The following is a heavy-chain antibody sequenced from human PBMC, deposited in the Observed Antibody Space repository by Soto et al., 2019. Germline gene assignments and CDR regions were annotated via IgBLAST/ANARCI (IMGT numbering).Heavy chain of an antibody. CDR1: GYTFTSYA. CDR2: ISAYNGNT. CDR3: ARDTAMALPDA. Sequence: ASVKVSCKASGYTFTSYAISWVRQAPGQGLEWMGWISAYNGNTKYAQKLQGRVTLTTDTSTSTAYMELRGLRSDDAAVYYCARDTAMALPDAWGQGTLVTVSS. V-gene: IGHV1-18*01. D-gene: IGHD5-18*01. J-gene: IGHJ4*02.